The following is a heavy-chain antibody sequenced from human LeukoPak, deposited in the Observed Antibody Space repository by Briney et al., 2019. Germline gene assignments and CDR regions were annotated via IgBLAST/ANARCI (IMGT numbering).Heavy chain of an antibody. CDR2: IYSGGST. CDR1: GFTVSSNY. Sequence: GGSLRLSCAASGFTVSSNYMSWVRQAPGKGLEWVSVIYSGGSTYYADSVKGRFTISRDNSKNTLYLQMNSLRAEDTAVYYCAMSPWFGELLYDYWGQGTLVTVSS. V-gene: IGHV3-53*01. CDR3: AMSPWFGELLYDY. J-gene: IGHJ4*02. D-gene: IGHD3-10*01.